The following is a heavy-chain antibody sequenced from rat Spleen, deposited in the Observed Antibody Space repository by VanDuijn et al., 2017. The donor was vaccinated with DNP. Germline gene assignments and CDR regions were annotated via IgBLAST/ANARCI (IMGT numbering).Heavy chain of an antibody. Sequence: QVQLKESGPGLVQPSQTLSLTCTVSGLSLTSNSVSWIRQPPGKGLEWMGVVWIGGTTHISSIFKSRVSISRDTSKSQVFLEVNSLQSEDTAMYFCARRGNSGYFDYWGQGVMVTVSS. CDR3: ARRGNSGYFDY. CDR1: GLSLTSNS. J-gene: IGHJ2*01. CDR2: VWIGGTT. V-gene: IGHV2-47*01. D-gene: IGHD4-3*01.